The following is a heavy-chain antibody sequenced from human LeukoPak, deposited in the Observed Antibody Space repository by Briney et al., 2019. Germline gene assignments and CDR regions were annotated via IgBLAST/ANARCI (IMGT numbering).Heavy chain of an antibody. D-gene: IGHD6-13*01. CDR1: GYTFTRYD. V-gene: IGHV1-8*01. CDR3: ARGEQQLVGRYYYYGMDV. J-gene: IGHJ6*02. CDR2: MNPNSGNT. Sequence: GASVKVSCKASGYTFTRYDINWVRQATGQGLEWMGWMNPNSGNTGYAQKFQGRVTMTRNTSISTAYMELSSLRSEDTAVYYCARGEQQLVGRYYYYGMDVWGQGTTVTVSS.